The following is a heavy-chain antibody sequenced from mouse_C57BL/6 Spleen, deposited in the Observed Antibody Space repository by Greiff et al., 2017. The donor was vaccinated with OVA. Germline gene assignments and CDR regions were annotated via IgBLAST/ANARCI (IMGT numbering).Heavy chain of an antibody. V-gene: IGHV5-6*01. J-gene: IGHJ4*01. D-gene: IGHD2-5*01. CDR3: ARRSNFYAIDY. CDR1: GFTFSSYG. Sequence: VQLQQSGGDLVKPGGSLKLSCAASGFTFSSYGMSWVRQTPDKRLEWVATISSGGSYTYYPDSVKGRFTISRDNAKNTLYLQMSSLKSEDTAMYYCARRSNFYAIDYWGQGTSVTVSS. CDR2: ISSGGSYT.